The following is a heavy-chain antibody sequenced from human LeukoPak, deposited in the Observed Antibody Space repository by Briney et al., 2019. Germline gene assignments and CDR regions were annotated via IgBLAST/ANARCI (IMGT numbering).Heavy chain of an antibody. J-gene: IGHJ3*02. D-gene: IGHD2-8*01. CDR2: ISSSGSTI. V-gene: IGHV3-11*01. CDR1: GYTFSDYY. Sequence: GGSLRLSCAASGYTFSDYYMSWIRQAPGKGREWVSYISSSGSTIYYADSVKGRFTISRDNAKNSLYLQMNSLRAEDTAVYYCARGSVYDAFDIWGQGTMVTVSS. CDR3: ARGSVYDAFDI.